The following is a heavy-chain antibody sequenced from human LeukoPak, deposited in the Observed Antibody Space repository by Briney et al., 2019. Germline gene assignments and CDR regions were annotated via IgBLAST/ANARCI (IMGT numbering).Heavy chain of an antibody. CDR1: GFTVSSNY. V-gene: IGHV3-53*01. Sequence: GGSLRLSCAASGFTVSSNYMSWVRQAPGKGLEWVSVIYSGGSTYYADSVKGRFTISRDNSKNTLYLQMNSLRAEDTAVYYCARGAYDSSGYLLDIWGKGTMVTVSS. CDR3: ARGAYDSSGYLLDI. D-gene: IGHD3-22*01. CDR2: IYSGGST. J-gene: IGHJ3*02.